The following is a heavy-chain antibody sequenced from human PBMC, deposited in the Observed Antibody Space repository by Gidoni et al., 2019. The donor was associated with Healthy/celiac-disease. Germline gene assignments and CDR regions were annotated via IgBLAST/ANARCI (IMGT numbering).Heavy chain of an antibody. V-gene: IGHV3-9*01. J-gene: IGHJ4*02. D-gene: IGHD3-9*01. Sequence: EVQLVESGGGWVQPGRSLRLSCAASGFTFDDYAMHWVRQAPGKGLEWVSGISCNSGSIGYADSVNVRFTISRDNAKNSLYLQMNSLRAEDTALYYCAKGESYYDKPVDYWGQGTLVTVSS. CDR1: GFTFDDYA. CDR2: ISCNSGSI. CDR3: AKGESYYDKPVDY.